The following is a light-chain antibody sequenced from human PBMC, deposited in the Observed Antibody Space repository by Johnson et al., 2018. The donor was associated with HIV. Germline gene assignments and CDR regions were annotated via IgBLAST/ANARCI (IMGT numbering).Light chain of an antibody. CDR3: GAWDSGLTAHFV. CDR1: SSNIGNNY. J-gene: IGLJ1*01. Sequence: QSILTQPPSVSAAPGQKVTISCSGSSSNIGNNYVSWYQQLPGTAPTLLIYENKKRPSGIADRFSASKSGTSATLAITGLQTGYEADYYCGAWDSGLTAHFVFGSGTTITVL. CDR2: ENK. V-gene: IGLV1-51*02.